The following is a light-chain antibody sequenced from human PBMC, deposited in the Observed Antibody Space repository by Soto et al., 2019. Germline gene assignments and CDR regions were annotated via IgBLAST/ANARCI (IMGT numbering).Light chain of an antibody. CDR3: QQYNSVST. CDR2: SAS. J-gene: IGKJ2*01. CDR1: QSVGRW. V-gene: IGKV1-5*03. Sequence: DIQMTQSPSTLSASVGDRVNITCRASQSVGRWLAWYQQKPGKAPKLLVFSASRLDSGAPSRFSGRGSGTDFTLTISSLQPDDFATYYCQQYNSVSTFGQGTKLEIK.